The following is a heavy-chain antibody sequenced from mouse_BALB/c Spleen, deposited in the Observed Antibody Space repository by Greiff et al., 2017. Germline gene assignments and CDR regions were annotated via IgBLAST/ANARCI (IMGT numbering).Heavy chain of an antibody. Sequence: EVQLVESGGGLVKPGGSLKLSCAASGFAFSSYDMSWVRQTPEKRLEWVAYISSGGGSTYYPDTVKGRFTISRDNAKNTLYLQMGSLKSEGTAMYYCARHENYRWNGFDYWGEGTTLRVS. CDR2: ISSGGGST. D-gene: IGHD2-14*01. V-gene: IGHV5-12-1*01. CDR3: ARHENYRWNGFDY. CDR1: GFAFSSYD. J-gene: IGHJ2*01.